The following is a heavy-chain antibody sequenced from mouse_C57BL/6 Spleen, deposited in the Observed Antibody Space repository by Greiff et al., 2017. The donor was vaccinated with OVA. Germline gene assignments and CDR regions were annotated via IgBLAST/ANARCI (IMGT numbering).Heavy chain of an antibody. CDR1: GFTIKNTY. J-gene: IGHJ2*01. CDR2: IDPANGNT. Sequence: EVQLQQSVAELVRPGASVKLSCTASGFTIKNTYMHWVKQRPEQGLEWIGRIDPANGNTKYAPKFQGKATITADTSSNTAYLQLSSLTSEDTAIYYCAYGSSYFDYWGQGTTLTVSS. V-gene: IGHV14-3*01. CDR3: AYGSSYFDY. D-gene: IGHD1-1*01.